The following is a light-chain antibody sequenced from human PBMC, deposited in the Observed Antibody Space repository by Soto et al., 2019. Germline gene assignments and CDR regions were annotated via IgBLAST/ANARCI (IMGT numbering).Light chain of an antibody. Sequence: IQMTQSPSSLSASVGDTVTITCRASQGIRNDLGWYQQKPGKAPNLLIYAASSLQSGVPSRFSGSRSGTDFSLTISSLQPEDFATYYCQQTYSTPYTFGQGTKVDIK. CDR1: QGIRND. J-gene: IGKJ2*01. V-gene: IGKV1-39*01. CDR3: QQTYSTPYT. CDR2: AAS.